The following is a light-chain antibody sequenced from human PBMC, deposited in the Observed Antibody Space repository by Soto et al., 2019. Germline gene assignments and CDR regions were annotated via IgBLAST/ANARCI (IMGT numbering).Light chain of an antibody. CDR3: QQYDNYPLT. J-gene: IGKJ4*01. V-gene: IGKV1-33*01. CDR2: DAS. CDR1: QVISKF. Sequence: DIEMTQTTSAMSASVGDRVTITCRASQVISKFLNWYQLKPGKAPKLLIFDASELETGVTSRFSGHRSGTDFSFIISSLQPEDIATYYCQQYDNYPLTFGGGTMVDIK.